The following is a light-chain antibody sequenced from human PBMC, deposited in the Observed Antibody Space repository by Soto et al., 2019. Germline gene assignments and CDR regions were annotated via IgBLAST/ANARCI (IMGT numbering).Light chain of an antibody. CDR3: QVWDSSSDHVV. V-gene: IGLV3-21*04. J-gene: IGLJ2*01. CDR2: YDS. Sequence: SYELTQPPSVSVAPGKTARITCGGKNIGIKSVHWHQQKPGQAPVLVIYYDSDRPSGIPERFSGSNSGNTATLTISRVEAGDEADYYCQVWDSSSDHVVFGGGTKLIVL. CDR1: NIGIKS.